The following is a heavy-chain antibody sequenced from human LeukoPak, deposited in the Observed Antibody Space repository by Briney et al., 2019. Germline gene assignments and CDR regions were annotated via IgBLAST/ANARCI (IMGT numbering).Heavy chain of an antibody. CDR1: GGSISSSSYY. CDR2: IYYSGST. Sequence: SEILSLTCTVSGGSISSSSYYWGWICQPPGKGLEWIGSIYYSGSTYYNPSLKSRVTMSVDTSKNQFSLKLSSVTAADTAVYYCARGVLLWFGESYYFDYWGQGTLVTASS. D-gene: IGHD3-10*01. V-gene: IGHV4-39*07. CDR3: ARGVLLWFGESYYFDY. J-gene: IGHJ4*02.